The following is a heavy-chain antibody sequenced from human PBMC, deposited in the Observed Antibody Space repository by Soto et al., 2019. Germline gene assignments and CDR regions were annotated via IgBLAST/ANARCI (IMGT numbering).Heavy chain of an antibody. CDR2: IYWNDDK. V-gene: IGHV2-5*01. Sequence: QITLKESGPTLVNPTQTLTLTCTFSGFSLTTSGVSVGWIRQPPGKALEWLASIYWNDDKRYSPSLKSRLTLTKDNSKKQVVLTMTNMDPVDTATYYCAYRVGSRGSFDYWGQGTLVTVSS. D-gene: IGHD6-25*01. CDR3: AYRVGSRGSFDY. J-gene: IGHJ4*02. CDR1: GFSLTTSGVS.